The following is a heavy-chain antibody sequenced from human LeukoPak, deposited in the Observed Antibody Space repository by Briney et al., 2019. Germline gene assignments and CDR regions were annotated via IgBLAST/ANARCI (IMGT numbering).Heavy chain of an antibody. D-gene: IGHD3-3*01. Sequence: AASVKVSCKASGYPFTSHYMHWVRQAPGQGLEWMGIINPSGGSTSYAQKFQGRVTMTRDTSTSTVYMELSSLRSEDTAVYYCARYTIFGVVIWGQGTLVTVSS. V-gene: IGHV1-46*03. CDR3: ARYTIFGVVI. CDR2: INPSGGST. J-gene: IGHJ4*02. CDR1: GYPFTSHY.